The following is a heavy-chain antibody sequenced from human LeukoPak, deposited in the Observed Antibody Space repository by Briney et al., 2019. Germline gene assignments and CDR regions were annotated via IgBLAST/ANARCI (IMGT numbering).Heavy chain of an antibody. CDR2: IYSCGST. CDR3: ARVRNGGYCSSTSYEFDY. Sequence: PGGSLRLSCAASGFTVSSNYMSWVRQAPGKGLEWVSVIYSCGSTYYADSVKGRLTISRDNSKNTLYLQINSLRAEDTAVYYCARVRNGGYCSSTSYEFDYWGQGTLVTVSS. J-gene: IGHJ4*02. D-gene: IGHD2-2*01. V-gene: IGHV3-66*03. CDR1: GFTVSSNY.